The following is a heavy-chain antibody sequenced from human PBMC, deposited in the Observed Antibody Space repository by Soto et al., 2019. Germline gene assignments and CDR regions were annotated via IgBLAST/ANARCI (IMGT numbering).Heavy chain of an antibody. CDR1: GFSISTSGVG. D-gene: IGHD3-9*01. J-gene: IGHJ4*02. CDR3: AHSTALYDILTGYSSGDCFGY. CDR2: IYWNDDK. V-gene: IGHV2-5*01. Sequence: SGLTLVNPRQTLRLTFNFAGFSISTSGVGVGWIRQPPGKALEWLALIYWNDDKRYSPSLKSRLTITKDTSKNQVVLTMTNMDPVDTATYYCAHSTALYDILTGYSSGDCFGYWGQGTLVTVPS.